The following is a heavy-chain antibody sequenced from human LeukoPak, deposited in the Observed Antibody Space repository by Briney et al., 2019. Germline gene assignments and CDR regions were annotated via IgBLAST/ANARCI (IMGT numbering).Heavy chain of an antibody. Sequence: SGTLSLTCTVSGGSVSSSSYYWGWIRQPPGKGLEWIGSIYYSGSTYYNPSLKSRVTISVDTSKNQFSLKLSSVTAADTAVYYCARPRYCSSTSCYALDYWGQGTLVTVSS. D-gene: IGHD2-2*01. CDR2: IYYSGST. J-gene: IGHJ4*02. CDR3: ARPRYCSSTSCYALDY. CDR1: GGSVSSSSYY. V-gene: IGHV4-39*01.